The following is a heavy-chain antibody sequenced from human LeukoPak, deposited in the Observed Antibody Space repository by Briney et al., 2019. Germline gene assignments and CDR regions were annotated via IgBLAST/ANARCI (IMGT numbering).Heavy chain of an antibody. V-gene: IGHV1-2*02. CDR3: ARDLPWIQLWYYFDY. J-gene: IGHJ4*02. CDR2: INPNSGGT. CDR1: GYTFTGYY. Sequence: ASVKVSCKASGYTFTGYYMHWVRQAPGQGLEWMGWINPNSGGTNYAQKFQGRVTMTRDTSISTAYMELSRLRSDDTAVYYCARDLPWIQLWYYFDYWGQGTLVTVSS. D-gene: IGHD5-18*01.